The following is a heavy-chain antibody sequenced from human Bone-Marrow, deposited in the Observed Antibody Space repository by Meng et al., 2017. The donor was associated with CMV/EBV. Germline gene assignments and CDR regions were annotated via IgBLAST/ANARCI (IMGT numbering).Heavy chain of an antibody. CDR3: ARDLGYCSSTSCYEGGEYYYYYYGMDV. CDR1: GFTFSRYA. V-gene: IGHV3-21*01. J-gene: IGHJ6*02. D-gene: IGHD2-2*01. CDR2: ISSSSSYI. Sequence: GGSLRLSCEVSGFTFSRYAMTWVRQTPGKGLEWVSSISSSSSYIYYADSVKGRFTISRDNAKNSLYLQMNSLRAEDTAVYYCARDLGYCSSTSCYEGGEYYYYYYGMDVWGQGTTVTVSS.